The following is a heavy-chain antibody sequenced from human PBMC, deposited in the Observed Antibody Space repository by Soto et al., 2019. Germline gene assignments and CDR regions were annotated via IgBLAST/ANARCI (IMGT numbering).Heavy chain of an antibody. D-gene: IGHD6-19*01. J-gene: IGHJ4*02. CDR1: GFSFSSHW. V-gene: IGHV3-7*03. Sequence: GSLRLSCAASGFSFSSHWMSWVRQAPGKGLEWVANIKQDGNDKRYLDSVKGRFTISRDNAKSSLYLQMNSLRAEDTAVYYCARYSYSSGPQDSWGQGTLVTVSS. CDR2: IKQDGNDK. CDR3: ARYSYSSGPQDS.